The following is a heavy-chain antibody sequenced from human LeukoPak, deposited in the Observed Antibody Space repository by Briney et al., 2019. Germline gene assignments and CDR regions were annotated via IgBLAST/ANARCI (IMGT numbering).Heavy chain of an antibody. J-gene: IGHJ6*03. V-gene: IGHV4-39*07. D-gene: IGHD3-3*01. CDR2: IYYSGST. CDR1: GGSISSSSYY. CDR3: ASVGRSYDFWSGYYFSGEDYYYMDV. Sequence: SETLSLTCTVSGGSISSSSYYWGWIRQPPGKGLEWIGSIYYSGSTYYNPSLKSRVTISVDTSKNQFSLKLSSVTAADTAVYYCASVGRSYDFWSGYYFSGEDYYYMDVWGKGTTVTVSS.